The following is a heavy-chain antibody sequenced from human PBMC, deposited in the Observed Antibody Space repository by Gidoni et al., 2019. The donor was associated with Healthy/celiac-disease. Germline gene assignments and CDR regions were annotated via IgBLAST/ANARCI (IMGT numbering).Heavy chain of an antibody. D-gene: IGHD3-10*01. J-gene: IGHJ4*02. CDR2: IWYDGSNK. CDR1: GCTFRSYG. V-gene: IGHV3-33*01. CDR3: ARDRVGGSGSYSYHY. Sequence: QVQLVESGGGVVQPGRSLRLSCAASGCTFRSYGMHWVRQAPGKGLEWVAVIWYDGSNKYYADSLKGRFTISRDNSKNTLYLQMNSLRAEDTAVYYCARDRVGGSGSYSYHYWGQGTLVTVSS.